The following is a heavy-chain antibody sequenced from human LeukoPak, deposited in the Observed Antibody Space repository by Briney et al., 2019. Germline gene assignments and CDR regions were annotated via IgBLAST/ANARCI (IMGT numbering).Heavy chain of an antibody. Sequence: GGSLRLSCAASGFTFSSYWMSWVRQAPGKGLEWVANIKQDGSEKYYVDSVKGRFTISRDNAKNMLYLQMNSLRVEDTAVYYCVREEAIHHDYFDFWGQGTLVTVSS. CDR1: GFTFSSYW. D-gene: IGHD2-21*01. V-gene: IGHV3-7*01. CDR3: VREEAIHHDYFDF. CDR2: IKQDGSEK. J-gene: IGHJ4*02.